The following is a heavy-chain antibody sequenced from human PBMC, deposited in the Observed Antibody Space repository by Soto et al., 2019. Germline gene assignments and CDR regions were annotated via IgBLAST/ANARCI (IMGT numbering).Heavy chain of an antibody. D-gene: IGHD2-15*01. V-gene: IGHV3-73*01. CDR1: GFTFSGSA. Sequence: GGSLRLSCAASGFTFSGSAMPWVRQASGNGLEWVGRIRSKANSYATAYAASVKGCFTISRVDSKNTAYLQMTSLKTEETAVYYCTRPGFSSAGTCYWDVDYWRQGTRVSDCS. CDR2: IRSKANSYAT. J-gene: IGHJ4*02. CDR3: TRPGFSSAGTCYWDVDY.